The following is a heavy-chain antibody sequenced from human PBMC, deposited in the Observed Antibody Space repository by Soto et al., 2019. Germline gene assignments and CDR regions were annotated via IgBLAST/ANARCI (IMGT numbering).Heavy chain of an antibody. D-gene: IGHD3-16*01. Sequence: SQTLSLTCAISGDSVSSNSAAWNWIRQSPSRGLEWLGRTYYRSKWYNDYAVSVESRITINPDTSKNQFSLQLNSVTPEDTAVYYCARVIALEPGDLDWFDPWGQGTLVTVSS. CDR1: GDSVSSNSAA. J-gene: IGHJ5*02. CDR3: ARVIALEPGDLDWFDP. CDR2: TYYRSKWYN. V-gene: IGHV6-1*01.